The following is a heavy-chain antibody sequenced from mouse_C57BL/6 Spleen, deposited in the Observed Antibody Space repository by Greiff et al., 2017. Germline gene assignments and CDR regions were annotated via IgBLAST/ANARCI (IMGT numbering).Heavy chain of an antibody. CDR3: ARGLGPYYFDY. Sequence: EVMLVESGGDLVKPGGSLKLSCAASGFTFSSYGMSWVRQTPDKRLEWVATISSGGSYTYYPDSVKGRFTISRDNAKNTLYLQMSSLKSEDTAMYYCARGLGPYYFDYWGQGTTLTVSS. J-gene: IGHJ2*01. D-gene: IGHD3-3*01. CDR1: GFTFSSYG. CDR2: ISSGGSYT. V-gene: IGHV5-6*01.